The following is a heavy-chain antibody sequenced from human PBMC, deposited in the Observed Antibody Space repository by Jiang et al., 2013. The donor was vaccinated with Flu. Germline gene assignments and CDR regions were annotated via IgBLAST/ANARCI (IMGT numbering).Heavy chain of an antibody. V-gene: IGHV3-7*01. J-gene: IGHJ3*02. D-gene: IGHD5-18*01. CDR3: ARVDTSMVVWDAFDI. Sequence: GSVRGRFTISRDNAKHSLYLQMNSLRVEDTAVYYCARVDTSMVVWDAFDIWGQGTMVTVSS.